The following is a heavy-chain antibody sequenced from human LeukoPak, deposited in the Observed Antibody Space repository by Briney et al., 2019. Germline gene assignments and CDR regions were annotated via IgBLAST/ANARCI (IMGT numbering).Heavy chain of an antibody. Sequence: GGSLRLSCAASGFTFSSYDMTWVRQAPGRGLEWGSSIRPSGDNTYYGDSVKGRFTISRDNSKNTVYLQMNNMRVDDPAVYYCARVAGWHWFDPWGQGTLVTVSS. CDR3: ARVAGWHWFDP. CDR2: IRPSGDNT. V-gene: IGHV3-23*01. D-gene: IGHD6-19*01. J-gene: IGHJ5*02. CDR1: GFTFSSYD.